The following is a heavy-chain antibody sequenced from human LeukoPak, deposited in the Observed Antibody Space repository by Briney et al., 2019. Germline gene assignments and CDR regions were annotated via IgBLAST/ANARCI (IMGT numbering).Heavy chain of an antibody. CDR2: ISGSGGST. J-gene: IGHJ4*02. CDR3: AKGRGYYDSSGYDY. CDR1: GFTFSSYA. D-gene: IGHD3-22*01. Sequence: GGSLRLSCAASGFTFSSYAMGWVRQAPGKGLEWVSAISGSGGSTYYADSVKGRFTISRDNSKNTLYLQMNSLRAEDTAVYYCAKGRGYYDSSGYDYWGQGTLVTVSS. V-gene: IGHV3-23*01.